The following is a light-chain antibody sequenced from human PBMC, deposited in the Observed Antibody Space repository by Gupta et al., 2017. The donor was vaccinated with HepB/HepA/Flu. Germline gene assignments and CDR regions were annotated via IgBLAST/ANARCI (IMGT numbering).Light chain of an antibody. CDR2: HAS. Sequence: DIVMMHSPATLSVSPGRRATLSCRASQNIGSNLAWYKQRPGQPPSLLIFHASLRDAGIPSRFSGSGCGTELALTISSPQSEDYAVYYCQRHTDWPPWTFGQGTKVEIK. V-gene: IGKV3-15*01. CDR1: QNIGSN. J-gene: IGKJ1*01. CDR3: QRHTDWPPWT.